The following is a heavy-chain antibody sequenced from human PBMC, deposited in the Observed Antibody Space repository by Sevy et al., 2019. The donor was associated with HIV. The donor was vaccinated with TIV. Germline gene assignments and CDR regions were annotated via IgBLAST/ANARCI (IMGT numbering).Heavy chain of an antibody. CDR2: ISSGNTYT. CDR1: GLIFSDYY. Sequence: GGSLRLSCAASGLIFSDYYMGWVRQAPGKGLEWVADISSGNTYTNYTDSVKGRFTISRDNAKKSLYLQMNNLRAEDTAVYYCARLRVIASAPYYFDYWGQGALVTVSS. D-gene: IGHD2-21*01. J-gene: IGHJ4*02. CDR3: ARLRVIASAPYYFDY. V-gene: IGHV3-11*06.